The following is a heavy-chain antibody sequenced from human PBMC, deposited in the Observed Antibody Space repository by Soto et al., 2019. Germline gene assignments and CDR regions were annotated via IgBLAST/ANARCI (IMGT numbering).Heavy chain of an antibody. Sequence: EVQLVESGGGLVQPGGSLRLSCAASGFTFSTYWMHWVRQAPGKGLVWVSRINSDGSSTNYADSVKGRFTISRDNAENTLYPEINNLRAEDTAVYYCARDYYTRLGHCSGGGCPLDYWGQGTLVTVSS. V-gene: IGHV3-74*01. D-gene: IGHD2-15*01. J-gene: IGHJ4*02. CDR2: INSDGSST. CDR1: GFTFSTYW. CDR3: ARDYYTRLGHCSGGGCPLDY.